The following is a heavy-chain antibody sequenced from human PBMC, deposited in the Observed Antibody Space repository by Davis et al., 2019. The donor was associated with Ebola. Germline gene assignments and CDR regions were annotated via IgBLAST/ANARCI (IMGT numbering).Heavy chain of an antibody. CDR1: GYAFNTYA. J-gene: IGHJ6*02. CDR3: AREGRVQGLISAGMDV. D-gene: IGHD3-10*01. CDR2: INAANGNT. V-gene: IGHV1-3*01. Sequence: ASVKVSCKASGYAFNTYAMHWVRQAPGQGLEWMGWINAANGNTRYSQKFQDRVTIIRDRSASTVYMELSSLRSEDTAVYYCAREGRVQGLISAGMDVWGQGTTVTVSS.